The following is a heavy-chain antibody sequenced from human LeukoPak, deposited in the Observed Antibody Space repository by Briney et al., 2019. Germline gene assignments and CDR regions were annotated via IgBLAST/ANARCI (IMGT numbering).Heavy chain of an antibody. D-gene: IGHD1-26*01. CDR2: IYTSGST. CDR1: GGSISSGSYY. V-gene: IGHV4-61*02. Sequence: SETLSLTCTVSGGSISSGSYYWSWIRQPAGKGLEWIGRIYTSGSTNYNPSLKSRVTMSVDTSKNQFSLKLSSVTAADTAVYYCARAKDSGSYWDNWFDPWGQGTLVTVSS. J-gene: IGHJ5*02. CDR3: ARAKDSGSYWDNWFDP.